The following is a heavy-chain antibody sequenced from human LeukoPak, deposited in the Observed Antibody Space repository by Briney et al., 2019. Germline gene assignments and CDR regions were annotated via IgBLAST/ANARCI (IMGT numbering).Heavy chain of an antibody. D-gene: IGHD6-13*01. CDR3: ARVISGSSWYKYDY. Sequence: SVKVSCKASGYTFTGYYMHWVRQAPGQGLEWMGRINPNSGGTNYAQKFQGRVTMTRDTSISTAYMELSRLRSDDTAVYYCARVISGSSWYKYDYWGQGTLVTVSS. CDR2: INPNSGGT. CDR1: GYTFTGYY. V-gene: IGHV1-2*06. J-gene: IGHJ4*02.